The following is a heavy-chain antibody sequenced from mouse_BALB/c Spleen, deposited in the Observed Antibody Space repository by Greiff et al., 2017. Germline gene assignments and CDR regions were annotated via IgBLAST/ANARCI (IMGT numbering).Heavy chain of an antibody. J-gene: IGHJ2*01. CDR1: GYTFTSYW. Sequence: QVQLQQSGAELAKPGASVKMSCKASGYTFTSYWMHWVKQRPGQGLEWIGYTNPSTGYTEYNQKFKDKATLTADKSSSTAYMQLSSLTSEDSAVYYCARLDYDEGHYWGQGTTLTVSS. CDR3: ARLDYDEGHY. D-gene: IGHD2-4*01. V-gene: IGHV1-7*01. CDR2: TNPSTGYT.